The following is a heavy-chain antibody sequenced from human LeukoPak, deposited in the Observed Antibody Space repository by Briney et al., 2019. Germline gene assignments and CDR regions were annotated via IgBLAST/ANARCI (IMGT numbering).Heavy chain of an antibody. CDR2: ISTYNGNT. J-gene: IGHJ6*03. V-gene: IGHV1-18*01. CDR3: ARRTVDYYYMDV. Sequence: ASVKVSCKASGYTFNIYGIIWVRQAPGQGLEWVGWISTYNGNTNYAQKLQGRVTMTTDTSTSTAYMELRSLRSDDTAVYYCARRTVDYYYMDVWGKGTTVTVSS. D-gene: IGHD4-23*01. CDR1: GYTFNIYG.